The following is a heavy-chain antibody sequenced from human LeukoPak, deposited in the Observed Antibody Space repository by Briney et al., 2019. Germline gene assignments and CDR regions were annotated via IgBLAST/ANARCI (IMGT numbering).Heavy chain of an antibody. D-gene: IGHD6-6*01. CDR1: GFTFSSYE. CDR2: ISSGRTI. J-gene: IGHJ3*02. Sequence: PGGSLRLSCAASGFTFSSYEMNWVRQAPGKGLEWVSYISSGRTIYYAVSVKGRFTISRDNAKNSLYLQMNSLRAEDTAVYYCARLYSSSSGKAFDIWGQGTMVTVSS. V-gene: IGHV3-48*03. CDR3: ARLYSSSSGKAFDI.